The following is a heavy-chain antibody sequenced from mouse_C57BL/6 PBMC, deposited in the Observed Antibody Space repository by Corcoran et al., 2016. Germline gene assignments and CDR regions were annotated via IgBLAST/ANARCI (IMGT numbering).Heavy chain of an antibody. CDR1: GYTDRDNT. CDR3: ASLGLPTVVADYYAMDY. V-gene: IGHV1-18*01. D-gene: IGHD1-1*01. CDR2: INPNNGGT. J-gene: IGHJ4*01. Sequence: EVQLQQSGPELVKPGASVKILCKASGYTDRDNTMDGVKQSHGKSPEWIGDINPNNGGTIYNQKFKGKTTLTIVKSSSTAFMELRSLTSEDTTVYYCASLGLPTVVADYYAMDYWGQGTSVTVS.